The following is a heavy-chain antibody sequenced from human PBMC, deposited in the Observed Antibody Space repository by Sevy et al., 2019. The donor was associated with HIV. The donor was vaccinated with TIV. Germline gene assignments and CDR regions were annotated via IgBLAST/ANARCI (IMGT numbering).Heavy chain of an antibody. Sequence: ASVKVSCKASGGTFSSYGISWVRQAPGQGLEWMGGIIPILGTVNYARKFQGRVTITADESTKTAYMELGSLGSEDTAVYYCARGGGNDWYYFDYWGQETLVTVSS. D-gene: IGHD3-9*01. J-gene: IGHJ4*02. CDR3: ARGGGNDWYYFDY. V-gene: IGHV1-69*13. CDR2: IIPILGTV. CDR1: GGTFSSYG.